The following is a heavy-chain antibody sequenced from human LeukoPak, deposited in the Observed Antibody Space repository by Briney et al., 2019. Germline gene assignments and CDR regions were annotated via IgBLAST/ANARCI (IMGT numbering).Heavy chain of an antibody. D-gene: IGHD6-19*01. CDR2: IYGGGST. CDR3: ARGRQYSSGWNYFDY. Sequence: EGSLRLSCAASGFTVSTNYMSWVRQAPGKGLEWVSGIYGGGSTYYADSVKGRFTISRDNSKNTLYLQMNSLSAEDTAVYYCARGRQYSSGWNYFDYWSQGTLVTVSS. J-gene: IGHJ4*02. V-gene: IGHV3-53*01. CDR1: GFTVSTNY.